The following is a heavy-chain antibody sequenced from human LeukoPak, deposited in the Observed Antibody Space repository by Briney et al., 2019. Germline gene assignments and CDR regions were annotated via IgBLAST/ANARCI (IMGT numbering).Heavy chain of an antibody. J-gene: IGHJ6*02. V-gene: IGHV4-39*01. CDR3: ARGARKYYGSGSYSDYYGMDV. D-gene: IGHD3-10*01. Sequence: PSETLSLTCTVSGGSVSSSNYYWGWIRQPPGKGLEWIGSIYYSGSTYYNPSLKSRVTISVDTSKNQFSLKLTSVTAADTAVYYCARGARKYYGSGSYSDYYGMDVWGQGTTVTVSS. CDR2: IYYSGST. CDR1: GGSVSSSNYY.